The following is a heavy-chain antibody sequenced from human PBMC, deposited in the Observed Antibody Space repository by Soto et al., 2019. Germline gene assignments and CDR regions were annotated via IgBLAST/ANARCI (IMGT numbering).Heavy chain of an antibody. J-gene: IGHJ4*02. CDR2: IKQDGSEK. CDR1: GFTFSSYW. CDR3: ARPGRYQLLFWDY. Sequence: EVQLVESGGGLVQPGGSLRLSCAASGFTFSSYWMSWVRQAPGKGLEWVANIKQDGSEKYYVDSVKGRFTISIDNAKNSLYLQMNSLRAEDTAVYYCARPGRYQLLFWDYWGQGTLVTVSS. V-gene: IGHV3-7*01. D-gene: IGHD2-2*01.